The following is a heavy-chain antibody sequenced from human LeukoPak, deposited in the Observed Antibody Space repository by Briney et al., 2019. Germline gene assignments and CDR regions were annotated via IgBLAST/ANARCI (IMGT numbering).Heavy chain of an antibody. CDR1: GGTFSSYA. Sequence: ASVKVSCKASGGTFSSYAISWVRQAPGQGLEWMGGIIPIFGTANYAQKFQGRVTITADKSTSTAYMELRSLRSDDTAVYYCARDGTGTTPGYYYYYMDVWGKGTTVTVSS. V-gene: IGHV1-69*06. CDR2: IIPIFGTA. J-gene: IGHJ6*03. CDR3: ARDGTGTTPGYYYYYMDV. D-gene: IGHD1-7*01.